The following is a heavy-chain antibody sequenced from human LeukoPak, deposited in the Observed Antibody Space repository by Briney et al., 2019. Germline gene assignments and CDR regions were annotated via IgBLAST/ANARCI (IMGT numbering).Heavy chain of an antibody. J-gene: IGHJ4*02. CDR2: IIPIFGTA. Sequence: ASVKVSCKASGGTFSSYAISWVRQAPGQGLEWMGGIIPIFGTANYAQKFQGRVTITTDESTSTAYMELSSLRSEDTAVYYCARGRGAARPLNYWGQGTLVTVSS. D-gene: IGHD6-6*01. V-gene: IGHV1-69*05. CDR3: ARGRGAARPLNY. CDR1: GGTFSSYA.